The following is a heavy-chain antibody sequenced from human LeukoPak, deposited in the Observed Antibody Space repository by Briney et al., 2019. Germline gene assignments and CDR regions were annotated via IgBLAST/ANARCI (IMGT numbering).Heavy chain of an antibody. J-gene: IGHJ4*02. CDR1: GLTFDDYG. CDR3: ARRTYGATAGRGDPYYFDY. CDR2: INWSGDSI. V-gene: IGHV3-20*04. Sequence: GGSLILSCAASGLTFDDYGMTWVRQAPGKGLEWVSGINWSGDSITYADSVKGRFTISRDNAKNSLYLQMNRLRVEDTALYYCARRTYGATAGRGDPYYFDYWGQGTLVTVSS. D-gene: IGHD6-13*01.